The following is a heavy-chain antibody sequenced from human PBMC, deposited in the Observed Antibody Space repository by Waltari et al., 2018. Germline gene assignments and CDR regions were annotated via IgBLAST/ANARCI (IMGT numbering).Heavy chain of an antibody. Sequence: EVQLVESGAGLVQPGGSLRLSCSASGFTFSSYAMSWVRQAPGKGPDWVSAISGSGGSTYYADSVKGRFTISRDHAKNTLYLQMNSLRAEDTAVYYCATFEYSSSSATDYWGQGTLVTVSS. V-gene: IGHV3-23*04. J-gene: IGHJ4*02. CDR3: ATFEYSSSSATDY. CDR2: ISGSGGST. CDR1: GFTFSSYA. D-gene: IGHD6-6*01.